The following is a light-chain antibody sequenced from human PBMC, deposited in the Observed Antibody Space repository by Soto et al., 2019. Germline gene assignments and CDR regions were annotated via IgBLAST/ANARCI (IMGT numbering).Light chain of an antibody. CDR1: QDINSR. CDR2: AAS. V-gene: IGKV1-12*01. J-gene: IGKJ1*01. CDR3: LQVKSFPRT. Sequence: DIQMTQSPSSVSASVGDTVTITCRASQDINSRLAWFQQKPGRAPKYLIQAASILQSGFPSRFAGSGSGTDFTLTINTLQPEDFVTYYCLQVKSFPRTFGQGTKVEI.